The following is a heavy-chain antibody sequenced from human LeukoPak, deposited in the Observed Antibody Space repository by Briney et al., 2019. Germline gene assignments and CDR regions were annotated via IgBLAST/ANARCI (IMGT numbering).Heavy chain of an antibody. CDR2: ISGSGGST. D-gene: IGHD3-22*01. V-gene: IGHV3-23*01. Sequence: PGGSLRLSCAASGFTFSSYAMSWVRQAPGKGLEWVSAISGSGGSTYYADSVKGRFTISRDNSKNTLYLQMNSLRAEDTAVYYCAKASMPYYYDSSGYYFDYWGQGTLVTVSS. J-gene: IGHJ4*02. CDR3: AKASMPYYYDSSGYYFDY. CDR1: GFTFSSYA.